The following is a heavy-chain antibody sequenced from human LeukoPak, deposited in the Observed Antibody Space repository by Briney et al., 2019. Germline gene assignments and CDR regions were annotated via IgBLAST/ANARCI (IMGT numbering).Heavy chain of an antibody. CDR2: INHSGST. Sequence: PSETLSLTRAVYGGSFCGYYWSWIRPPPRPGLEWIGEINHSGSTNYNPSLKSRVTISVDTSKNQFSLKLSSVTAADTAVYYCASLHDSSGYYFFDYWGQGTLVTVSS. D-gene: IGHD3-22*01. J-gene: IGHJ4*02. CDR1: GGSFCGYY. V-gene: IGHV4-34*01. CDR3: ASLHDSSGYYFFDY.